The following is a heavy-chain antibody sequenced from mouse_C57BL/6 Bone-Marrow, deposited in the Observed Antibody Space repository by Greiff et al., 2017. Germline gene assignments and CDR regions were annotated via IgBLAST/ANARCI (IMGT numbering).Heavy chain of an antibody. CDR2: IYPRSGNT. V-gene: IGHV1-81*01. D-gene: IGHD4-1*01. CDR3: ARGALTGPRGY. CDR1: GYTFTSYG. J-gene: IGHJ2*01. Sequence: VQVVESGAELARPGASVKLSCKASGYTFTSYGISWVKQRTGQGLEWIGEIYPRSGNTYYNEKFKGKATLTADKSSSTAYMELRSLTSEDSAVYFCARGALTGPRGYWVQGTTLTVSS.